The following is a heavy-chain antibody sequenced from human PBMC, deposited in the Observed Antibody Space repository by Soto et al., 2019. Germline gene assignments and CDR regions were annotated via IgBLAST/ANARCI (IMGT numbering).Heavy chain of an antibody. CDR2: IYSTGNT. J-gene: IGHJ4*02. D-gene: IGHD3-16*01. Sequence: EVQVVESGGGLIRPGGSLTLSCAVSGFSVSNKYMSWVRRGPGKGLEWVSLIYSTGNTYYADSVKGRFTISRDNSRNTLDLQMNNLRAEDTALYHCAKSLDYGGNLIFDTWGQGTLVTVSS. CDR1: GFSVSNKY. CDR3: AKSLDYGGNLIFDT. V-gene: IGHV3-53*01.